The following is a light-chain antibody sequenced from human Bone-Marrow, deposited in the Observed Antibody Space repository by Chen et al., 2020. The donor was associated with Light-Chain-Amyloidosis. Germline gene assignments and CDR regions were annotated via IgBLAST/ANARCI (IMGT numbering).Light chain of an antibody. Sequence: DIVMTQSPLSLPVTPGEPASMSCRSTASLLRNDGNHYLDWYLQRPGQSPQLLIFYASNRASGVPDRFSGGVSGSHFTLRISRVEAEDVGVYYCMQVLQTPYSFGQGTRLDI. V-gene: IGKV2-28*01. CDR1: ASLLRNDGNHY. CDR3: MQVLQTPYS. CDR2: YAS. J-gene: IGKJ2*03.